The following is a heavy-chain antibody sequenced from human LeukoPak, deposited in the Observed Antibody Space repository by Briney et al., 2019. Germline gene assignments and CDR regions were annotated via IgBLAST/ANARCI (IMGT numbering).Heavy chain of an antibody. Sequence: PGGSLRLSCAASGFTFSNYNMKWVRQAPGKGLEWVSSITGSSAYINYADSVKGRFTISRDNAKNSLYLQMNSLRVEDSAVYYCAREGINIFDDAFDIWGQGTMVTVSS. CDR2: ITGSSAYI. CDR1: GFTFSNYN. J-gene: IGHJ3*02. V-gene: IGHV3-21*01. CDR3: AREGINIFDDAFDI. D-gene: IGHD2-15*01.